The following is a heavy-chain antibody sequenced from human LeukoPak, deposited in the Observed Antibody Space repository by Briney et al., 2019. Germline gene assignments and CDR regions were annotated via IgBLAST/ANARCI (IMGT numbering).Heavy chain of an antibody. CDR3: ATDRVAAAGTAGEMVY. V-gene: IGHV1-69*05. CDR2: IIPIFGTA. Sequence: ASVKVSCKASGGTFSSYAISWVRQAPGQGLEWMGGIIPIFGTANYAQKFQGRVTITTDESTSTAYMELSSLRSEDTAVYYCATDRVAAAGTAGEMVYWGQGTLVTVSS. CDR1: GGTFSSYA. D-gene: IGHD6-13*01. J-gene: IGHJ4*02.